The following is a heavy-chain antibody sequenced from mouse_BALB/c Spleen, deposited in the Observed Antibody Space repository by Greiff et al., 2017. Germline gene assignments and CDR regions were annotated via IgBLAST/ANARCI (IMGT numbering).Heavy chain of an antibody. CDR1: GFTFSSFG. V-gene: IGHV5-17*02. CDR3: ARDGYYVNYAMDY. J-gene: IGHJ4*01. Sequence: EVHLVESGGGLVQPGGSRKLSCAASGFTFSSFGMHWVRQAPEKGLEWVAYISSGSSTIYYAATVKGRFTISRDNPKNTLFLQMTSLRSEDTAMYYCARDGYYVNYAMDYWGQGTSVTVAS. D-gene: IGHD2-3*01. CDR2: ISSGSSTI.